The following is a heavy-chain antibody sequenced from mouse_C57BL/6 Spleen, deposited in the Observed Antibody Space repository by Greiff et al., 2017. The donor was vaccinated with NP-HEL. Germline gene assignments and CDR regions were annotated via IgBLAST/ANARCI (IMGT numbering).Heavy chain of an antibody. V-gene: IGHV5-16*01. CDR3: ARVDDYEDFDV. J-gene: IGHJ1*03. CDR2: INYDGSST. Sequence: EVQRVESEGGLVQPGSSMKLSCTASGFTFSDYYMAWVRQVPEKGLEWVANINYDGSSTYYLDSLKSRFIISRDNAKNILYLQMSSLKSEDTATYYCARVDDYEDFDVWGTGTTVTVSS. CDR1: GFTFSDYY. D-gene: IGHD2-4*01.